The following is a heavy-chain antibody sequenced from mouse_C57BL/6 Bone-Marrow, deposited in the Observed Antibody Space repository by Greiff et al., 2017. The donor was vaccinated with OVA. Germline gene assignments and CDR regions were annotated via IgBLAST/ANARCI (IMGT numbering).Heavy chain of an antibody. CDR2: IHPNCGST. Sequence: QVQLQQPGAELVKPGASVKLSCKASGYTFTSYWMHWVEQRPGQGLEWIGMIHPNCGSTNYNEKFKSKATLTVDKASSNAYMQNSSLTSEDSAVYYCARGGGVRRYFDVWGTGTTVTVSS. D-gene: IGHD2-14*01. CDR1: GYTFTSYW. V-gene: IGHV1-64*01. CDR3: ARGGGVRRYFDV. J-gene: IGHJ1*03.